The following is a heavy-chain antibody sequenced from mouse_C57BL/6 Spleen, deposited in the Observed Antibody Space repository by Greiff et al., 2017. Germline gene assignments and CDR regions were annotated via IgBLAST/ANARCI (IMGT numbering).Heavy chain of an antibody. Sequence: QVQLQQPGAELVKPGASVKMSCKASGYTFTSYWITWVKQRPGQGLEWIGDIYPGSGSTNYNEKFKSKATLTVDTSSSTAYMQLSSLTSEDSSVYYCAKRDYGNESYAMDYWGQGTSVTVSS. J-gene: IGHJ4*01. CDR3: AKRDYGNESYAMDY. V-gene: IGHV1-55*01. CDR2: IYPGSGST. D-gene: IGHD2-1*01. CDR1: GYTFTSYW.